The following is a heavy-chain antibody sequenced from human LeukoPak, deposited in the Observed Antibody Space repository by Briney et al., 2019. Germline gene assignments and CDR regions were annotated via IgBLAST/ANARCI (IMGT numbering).Heavy chain of an antibody. D-gene: IGHD3-10*01. CDR3: ARHHVLLWFGEFPLGWFDP. Sequence: SETLSLTCTVSGVSISSYYWSWLRQPPGKGLEWIGYIYYSGSTNYNPSLKSRVTISVDTSKNQFSLKLSSVTAADTAVYYCARHHVLLWFGEFPLGWFDPWGQGTLVTVCS. CDR2: IYYSGST. CDR1: GVSISSYY. V-gene: IGHV4-59*01. J-gene: IGHJ5*02.